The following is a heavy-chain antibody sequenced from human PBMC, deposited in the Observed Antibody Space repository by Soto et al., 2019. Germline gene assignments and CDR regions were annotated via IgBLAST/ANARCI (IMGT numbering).Heavy chain of an antibody. J-gene: IGHJ4*02. CDR2: IYSSGST. Sequence: PSETLSLTCTVSDGSVIIGSYYWTWIRQPPGKGLEWIGYIYSSGSTLYNPSLKSRVIISVDTSMNQFSLKLSSVTAADTAVYYCARDSLALFDSWGQGTLVTVSS. V-gene: IGHV4-61*01. CDR3: ARDSLALFDS. D-gene: IGHD5-12*01. CDR1: DGSVIIGSYY.